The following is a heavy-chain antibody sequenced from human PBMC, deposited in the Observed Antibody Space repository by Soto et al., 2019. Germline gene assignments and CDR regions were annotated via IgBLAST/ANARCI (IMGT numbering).Heavy chain of an antibody. CDR2: IYSGGST. V-gene: IGHV3-66*01. CDR1: GFTVSSNY. Sequence: GESLKISCAASGFTVSSNYMSWVRQAPGKGLEWVSVIYSGGSTYYADSVKGRFTISRDNSKNTLYLQMNSLRAEDTAVYYCARAHPHPYYYDYWDQQTLVTVPS. CDR3: ARAHPHPYYYDY. J-gene: IGHJ4*02.